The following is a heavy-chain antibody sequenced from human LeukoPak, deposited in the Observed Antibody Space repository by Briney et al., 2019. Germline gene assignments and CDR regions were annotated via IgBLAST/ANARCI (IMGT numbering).Heavy chain of an antibody. CDR1: GFTFSSYW. J-gene: IGHJ5*02. CDR2: INSDGSST. V-gene: IGHV3-74*01. CDR3: ARETAVAGGYWFDP. Sequence: GGSLRLSCAASGFTFSSYWMHWVRQAPGKGLVWVSRINSDGSSTSYADSVKGRFTISRDNAKNSLYLQMNSLRAEDTALYYCARETAVAGGYWFDPWGQGTLVTVSS. D-gene: IGHD6-19*01.